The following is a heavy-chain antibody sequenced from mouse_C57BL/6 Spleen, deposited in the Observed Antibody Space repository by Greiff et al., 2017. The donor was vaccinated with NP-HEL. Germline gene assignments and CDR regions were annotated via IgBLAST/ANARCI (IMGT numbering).Heavy chain of an antibody. CDR3: ARQDYDYDERAFAY. D-gene: IGHD2-4*01. CDR1: GFTFSDYY. J-gene: IGHJ3*01. Sequence: EVMLVESGGGLVQPGGSLKLSCAASGFTFSDYYMYWVRQTPEKRLEWVAYISNGGGSTYYPDTVKGRFTISRDNAKNTLYLQMSRLKSEDTAMYYCARQDYDYDERAFAYWGQGTLVTVSA. V-gene: IGHV5-12*01. CDR2: ISNGGGST.